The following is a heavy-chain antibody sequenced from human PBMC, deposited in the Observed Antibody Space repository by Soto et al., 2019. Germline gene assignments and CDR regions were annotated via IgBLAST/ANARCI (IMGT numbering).Heavy chain of an antibody. CDR2: ISAYNGNT. Sequence: QVQLVQSGAEVKKPGASVKVSCKASGYTFTSYGISWVRQAPGQGLEWMGWISAYNGNTNYAQKLQGRVTMTTDTSPSTAYMELRSLRSDDTAVYYCARDIKKTVGPTYYYYGMDVWGQGTTVTVSS. CDR1: GYTFTSYG. CDR3: ARDIKKTVGPTYYYYGMDV. D-gene: IGHD4-17*01. V-gene: IGHV1-18*01. J-gene: IGHJ6*02.